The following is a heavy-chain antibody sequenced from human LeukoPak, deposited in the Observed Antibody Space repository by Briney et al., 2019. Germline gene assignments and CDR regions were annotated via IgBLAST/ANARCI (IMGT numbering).Heavy chain of an antibody. CDR3: ARDLIGPGSYYDSSGSDAFDI. D-gene: IGHD3-22*01. CDR1: GGSISSGGYY. CDR2: IYYSGST. J-gene: IGHJ3*02. V-gene: IGHV4-31*03. Sequence: SQTLSLTCTVSGGSISSGGYYWSWIRQHPGKGLEWIGYIYYSGSTYYNPSLKSRVTISVDTSKNQFSLKLSSVTAADTAVYYCARDLIGPGSYYDSSGSDAFDIWGQGTMVTVSS.